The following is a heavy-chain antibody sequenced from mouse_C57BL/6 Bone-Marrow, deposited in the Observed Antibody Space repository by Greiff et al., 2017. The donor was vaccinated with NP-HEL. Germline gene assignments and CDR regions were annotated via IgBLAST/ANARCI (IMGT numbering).Heavy chain of an antibody. CDR1: GFSLTSYG. Sequence: QVQLQQSGPGLVQPSQSLSITCTVSGFSLTSYGVHWVRQSPGKGLEWLGVIWSGGSTDYNAAVISRLSISKDNSKSQVFFKMTSLQADDTAIYYCARKCARYFDVWGTGTTVTVSS. V-gene: IGHV2-2*01. J-gene: IGHJ1*03. CDR2: IWSGGST. CDR3: ARKCARYFDV.